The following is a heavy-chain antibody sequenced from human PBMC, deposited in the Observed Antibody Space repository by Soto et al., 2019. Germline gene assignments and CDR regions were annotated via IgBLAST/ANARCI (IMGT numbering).Heavy chain of an antibody. CDR2: FDPEDGET. Sequence: ASVKVSCKVSGYTLTELSMHWVRQAPGKGLEWMGGFDPEDGETIYAQKFQVRVTMTEDTSIDTAYMELSSQRSEDTAVYYCTTSPYYVLRFIDYWGQGHL. J-gene: IGHJ4*02. V-gene: IGHV1-24*01. CDR1: GYTLTELS. D-gene: IGHD3-3*01. CDR3: TTSPYYVLRFIDY.